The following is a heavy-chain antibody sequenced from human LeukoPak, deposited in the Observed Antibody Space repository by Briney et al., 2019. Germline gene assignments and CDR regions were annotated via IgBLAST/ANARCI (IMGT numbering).Heavy chain of an antibody. J-gene: IGHJ5*02. CDR2: MYYSGSTSYSGTT. Sequence: NPSETLSLTCTVSGGSISSYYWSWIRQPPGKGLEWIGYMYYSGSTSYSGTTNYNPSLKSRVSISVDTSKNQFSLKLSSVTAADTAVYYCARGEVVPGVNWFDPWGQGTLVTVSS. D-gene: IGHD3-22*01. V-gene: IGHV4-59*01. CDR3: ARGEVVPGVNWFDP. CDR1: GGSISSYY.